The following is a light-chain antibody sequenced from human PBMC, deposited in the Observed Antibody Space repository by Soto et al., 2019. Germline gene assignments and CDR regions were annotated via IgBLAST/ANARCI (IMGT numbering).Light chain of an antibody. Sequence: DIQLTQSPSTQSASLGDRVTITCRASQTIDKKLAWYQHKPGKAPKLLIFDASTLETGVPLRFSGSGSGTEFSLSINSLQPEDFGTYFCQQYDLYWTFGQGTKVDIK. V-gene: IGKV1-5*01. CDR1: QTIDKK. J-gene: IGKJ1*01. CDR2: DAS. CDR3: QQYDLYWT.